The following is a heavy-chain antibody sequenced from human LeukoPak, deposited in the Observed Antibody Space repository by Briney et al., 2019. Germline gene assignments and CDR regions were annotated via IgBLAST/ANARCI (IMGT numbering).Heavy chain of an antibody. V-gene: IGHV3-33*06. Sequence: PGRSLRLSCAASGFTFSSYGMHWVRQAPGKGLEWVAVIWYDGSNKYYADSVKGRFTISRDNSKNTLYLQVNSLRAEDTAVYYCAKDLRGAFDYWGQGTLVTVSS. CDR1: GFTFSSYG. J-gene: IGHJ4*02. CDR3: AKDLRGAFDY. CDR2: IWYDGSNK.